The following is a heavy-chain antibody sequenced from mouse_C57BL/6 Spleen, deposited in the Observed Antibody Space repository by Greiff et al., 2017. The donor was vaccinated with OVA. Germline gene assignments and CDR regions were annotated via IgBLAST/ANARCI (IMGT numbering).Heavy chain of an antibody. V-gene: IGHV1-80*01. CDR3: ARSLYDGYSDYAMDY. J-gene: IGHJ4*01. CDR2: IYPGDGDT. CDR1: GYAFSSYW. Sequence: QVHVKQSGAELVKPGASVKISCKASGYAFSSYWMNWVKQRPGKGLEWIGQIYPGDGDTNYNGKFKGKATLTADKSSSTAYMQLSSLTSEDSAVYFCARSLYDGYSDYAMDYWGQGTSVTVSS. D-gene: IGHD2-3*01.